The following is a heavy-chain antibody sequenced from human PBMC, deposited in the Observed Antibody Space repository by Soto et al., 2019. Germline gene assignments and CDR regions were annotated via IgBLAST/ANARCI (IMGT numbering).Heavy chain of an antibody. D-gene: IGHD5-12*01. CDR3: ARQRGGYDMYYYYYYMDV. CDR1: GFTVSSNY. Sequence: GGSLRLSCAASGFTVSSNYMSWVRQAPGKGLEWVSVIYSGGSTYYADSVKGRFTISRDNSKNTLYLQMNSLRAEDTAVYYCARQRGGYDMYYYYYYMDVWGKGTTVTVSS. J-gene: IGHJ6*03. CDR2: IYSGGST. V-gene: IGHV3-66*04.